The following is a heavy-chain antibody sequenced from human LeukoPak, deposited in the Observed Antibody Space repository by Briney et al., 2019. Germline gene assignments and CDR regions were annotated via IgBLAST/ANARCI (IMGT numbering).Heavy chain of an antibody. CDR1: EFTFSSYS. CDR2: ISSSSTYT. V-gene: IGHV3-21*01. J-gene: IGHJ6*03. Sequence: GGSLRLSCAASEFTFSSYSMNWVRQAPGKGLEWVSSISSSSTYTYYADSVKGRLTISRDNAKNSLYLQMNSLRAEDTAVYYCARWGCTSTSCYYYMDVWGKGTTVTVSS. D-gene: IGHD2-2*01. CDR3: ARWGCTSTSCYYYMDV.